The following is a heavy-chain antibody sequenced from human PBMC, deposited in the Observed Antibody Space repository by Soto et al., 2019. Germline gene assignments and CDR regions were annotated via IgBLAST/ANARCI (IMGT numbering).Heavy chain of an antibody. V-gene: IGHV4-59*08. D-gene: IGHD3-10*01. J-gene: IGHJ4*02. CDR1: GGSISSYY. CDR2: IYYSGST. CDR3: ARGERWFGELLAPHDY. Sequence: SETLSLTCTVSGGSISSYYWSWIRQPPGKGLEWIGYIYYSGSTNYNPSLKSRVTISVDTSKNQFSLKLSSVTAADTAVYYCARGERWFGELLAPHDYWGQGTLVTVSS.